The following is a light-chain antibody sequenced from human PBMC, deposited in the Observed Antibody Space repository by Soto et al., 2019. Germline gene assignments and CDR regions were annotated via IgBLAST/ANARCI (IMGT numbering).Light chain of an antibody. CDR2: EVS. J-gene: IGLJ1*01. Sequence: QSALTQPASVSGSPGQSITISCTGTSSDVGGYNYVSWYQQHPGKAPKLMIYEVSNRPSGVSNRFSGSKSGNTASLTISGLPAEDEADYYCSSYTSSNIDYVFGPGTKLIVL. CDR3: SSYTSSNIDYV. V-gene: IGLV2-14*01. CDR1: SSDVGGYNY.